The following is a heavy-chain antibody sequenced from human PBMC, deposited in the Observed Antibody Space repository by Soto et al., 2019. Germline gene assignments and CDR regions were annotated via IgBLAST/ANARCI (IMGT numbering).Heavy chain of an antibody. Sequence: PGGALRLSCAAPGFTFSGYSRHWGRQDPGKGLEWVAVIWYDGSNKYYADSVKGRFTISRDNSKNTLYLQMNSLRAEDTAVYYCARVYYDILTGYSNPDYWGRGTLVTVSS. J-gene: IGHJ4*02. D-gene: IGHD3-9*01. CDR1: GFTFSGYS. CDR3: ARVYYDILTGYSNPDY. CDR2: IWYDGSNK. V-gene: IGHV3-33*08.